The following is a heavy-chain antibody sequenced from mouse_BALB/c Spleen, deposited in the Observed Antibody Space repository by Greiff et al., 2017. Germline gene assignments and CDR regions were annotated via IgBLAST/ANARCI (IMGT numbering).Heavy chain of an antibody. J-gene: IGHJ2*01. D-gene: IGHD2-1*01. CDR2: INSNGGST. Sequence: EVKLMESGGGLVKLGGSLKLSCAASGFTFSSYYMSWVRQTPEKRLELVAAINSNGGSTYYPDTVMGRFTISRDNAKNTLYLQMSSLKSEATALYYCAIHGFSANYNYRGTGTTLTVSS. V-gene: IGHV5-6-2*01. CDR1: GFTFSSYY. CDR3: AIHGFSANYNY.